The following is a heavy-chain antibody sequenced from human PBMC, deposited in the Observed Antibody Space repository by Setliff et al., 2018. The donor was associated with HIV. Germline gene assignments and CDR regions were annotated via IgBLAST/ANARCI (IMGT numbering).Heavy chain of an antibody. J-gene: IGHJ5*02. Sequence: ASVKVSCKASGYTFTSYHMYWVRQAPGQGLEWMGIINPSGGSTSYAQKFQGRVTMTRDTSTSTVYMELSSLRSEDTAVYYCARGGPLITVVRGVLRWFDPWGQGTLVTAPQ. D-gene: IGHD3-10*01. CDR1: GYTFTSYH. V-gene: IGHV1-46*01. CDR3: ARGGPLITVVRGVLRWFDP. CDR2: INPSGGST.